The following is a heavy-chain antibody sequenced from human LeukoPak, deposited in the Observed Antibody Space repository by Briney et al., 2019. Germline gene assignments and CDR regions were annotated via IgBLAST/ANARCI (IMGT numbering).Heavy chain of an antibody. V-gene: IGHV4-38-2*02. D-gene: IGHD1-1*01. CDR2: IYHSGST. J-gene: IGHJ4*02. Sequence: SETLSLTCTVSGYSISSGYYWGWIRQPPGKGLEWIGRIYHSGSTYYSPSLKSRVTMSVDKSKNQFALKLGTVPAADTAVYYCARPAELDRSDYWGQGTLVTVSS. CDR1: GYSISSGYY. CDR3: ARPAELDRSDY.